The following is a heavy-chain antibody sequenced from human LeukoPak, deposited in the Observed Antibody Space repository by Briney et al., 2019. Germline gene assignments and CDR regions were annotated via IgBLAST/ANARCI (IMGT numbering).Heavy chain of an antibody. Sequence: SETLSLTCTVSGGSLSSGGYYWSWIRQHPGKGLEWIGYIYYSGSTYYNPSIKSRITIAVDTSKNQFSLKLSSVTAADTAVYYCAGITRTRGGMDYWGQGTLVTVSS. J-gene: IGHJ4*02. CDR3: AGITRTRGGMDY. D-gene: IGHD3-10*01. CDR2: IYYSGST. V-gene: IGHV4-31*03. CDR1: GGSLSSGGYY.